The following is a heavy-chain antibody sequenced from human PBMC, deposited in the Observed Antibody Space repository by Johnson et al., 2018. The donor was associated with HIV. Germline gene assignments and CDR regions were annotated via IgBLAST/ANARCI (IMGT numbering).Heavy chain of an antibody. CDR2: ISYDGSNK. CDR3: AREGGDCRSTSCYQDAFDI. Sequence: QVQLVESGGGVVQPGRSLRLSCAASGFTFSSYAMHWVRQAPGKGLEWVAVISYDGSNKYYADSVKGRFTTSRDNSKNTLYLQMNSLRAEDTAVYYCAREGGDCRSTSCYQDAFDIWGQGTMVTVSS. CDR1: GFTFSSYA. J-gene: IGHJ3*02. D-gene: IGHD2-2*01. V-gene: IGHV3-30*04.